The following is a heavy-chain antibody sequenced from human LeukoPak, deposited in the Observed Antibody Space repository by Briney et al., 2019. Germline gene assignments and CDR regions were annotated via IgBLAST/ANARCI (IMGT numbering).Heavy chain of an antibody. V-gene: IGHV3-23*01. D-gene: IGHD3-3*01. CDR3: AKDAGYDFWSGYYRQPHFDY. CDR1: GFTFSSYA. CDR2: ISGSGGST. Sequence: PGGSLRLSCAASGFTFSSYAMSWVRQAPGKGLEWVSAISGSGGSTYYADFVKGRFTISRDNSKNTLYLQMNSLRAEDTAVYYCAKDAGYDFWSGYYRQPHFDYWGQGTLVTVSS. J-gene: IGHJ4*02.